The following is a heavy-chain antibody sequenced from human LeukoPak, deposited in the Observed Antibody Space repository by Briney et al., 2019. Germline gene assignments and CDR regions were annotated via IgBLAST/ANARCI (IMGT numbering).Heavy chain of an antibody. J-gene: IGHJ4*02. CDR2: IYYSGST. CDR1: GGSFSSYY. D-gene: IGHD2-2*01. V-gene: IGHV4-59*01. Sequence: ASETLSLTCTVSGGSFSSYYWSWIRQPPGKGLEWIGYIYYSGSTNYNPSLESRVTISVDTSKNQFSLKLSSVTAADTAVYYCARGGTRPDYYFDYWGQGTLLTVSS. CDR3: ARGGTRPDYYFDY.